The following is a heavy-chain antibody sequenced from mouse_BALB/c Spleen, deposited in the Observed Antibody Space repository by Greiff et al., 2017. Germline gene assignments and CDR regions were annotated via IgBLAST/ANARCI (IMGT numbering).Heavy chain of an antibody. D-gene: IGHD2-4*01. CDR2: ISSGGSYT. CDR1: GFTFSSYG. CDR3: ARELRLWYFDV. Sequence: EVKLVESGGDLVKPGGSLKLSCAASGFTFSSYGMSWVRQTPDKRLEWVATISSGGSYTYYPDSVKGRFTISRDNAKNTLYLQMSSLKSEDTAMYYCARELRLWYFDVWGAGTTVTVSS. V-gene: IGHV5-6*02. J-gene: IGHJ1*01.